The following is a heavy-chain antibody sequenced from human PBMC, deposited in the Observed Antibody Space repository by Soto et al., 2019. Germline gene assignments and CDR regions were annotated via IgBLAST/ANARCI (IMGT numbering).Heavy chain of an antibody. CDR2: IYPGDSAT. Sequence: GESLKISCKGSGYNFTNYWIAWVRQMPGKGLEWMGIIYPGDSATGNSPSFQGQVTISADKSISTAYLQWNSLKASDTAMYFCARSGGGDTYFTFDYWGQGTPVTVSS. D-gene: IGHD2-15*01. CDR3: ARSGGGDTYFTFDY. CDR1: GYNFTNYW. V-gene: IGHV5-51*01. J-gene: IGHJ4*02.